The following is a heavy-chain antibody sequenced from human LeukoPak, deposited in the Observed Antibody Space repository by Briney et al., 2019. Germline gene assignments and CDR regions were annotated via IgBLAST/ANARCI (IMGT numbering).Heavy chain of an antibody. CDR1: GFTFSSYG. D-gene: IGHD2-15*01. J-gene: IGHJ6*02. CDR2: ISYDGSNK. Sequence: GGSLRLSCAASGFTFSSYGMHWVRQAPGKGLEWVAVISYDGSNKYYADSVKGRFTISRDNSKNTLYLQMNSLGAEDTAVYYCAKDDVVVVARGYYGMDVWGQGTTVTVSS. V-gene: IGHV3-30*18. CDR3: AKDDVVVVARGYYGMDV.